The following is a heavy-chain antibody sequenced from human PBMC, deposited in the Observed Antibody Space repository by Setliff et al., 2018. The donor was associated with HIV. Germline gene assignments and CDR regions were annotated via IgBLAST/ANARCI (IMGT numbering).Heavy chain of an antibody. J-gene: IGHJ4*02. CDR1: GGSVTSYY. CDR3: ARDPTTGVDY. V-gene: IGHV4-4*07. CDR2: ISISGDT. Sequence: SETLSLTCTVSGGSVTSYYWSWIRQPAGKRLEWIGRISISGDTNYNPSLKSRATMSLATSKNQFSLKLNSVTAADTAMYYCARDPTTGVDYWGQGTLVTVSS. D-gene: IGHD4-4*01.